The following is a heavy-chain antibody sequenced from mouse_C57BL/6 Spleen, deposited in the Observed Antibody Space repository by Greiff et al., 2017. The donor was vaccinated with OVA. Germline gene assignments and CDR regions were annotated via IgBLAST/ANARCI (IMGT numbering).Heavy chain of an antibody. J-gene: IGHJ4*01. Sequence: QVQLKQSGAELVRPGASVKLSCKASGYTFTDYYINWVKQRPGQGLEWIARIYPGSGNTYYNEKFKGKATLTAEKSSSTAYMQLSSLTSEDSAVYFCARDEGAMDYWGQGTSVTVSS. CDR1: GYTFTDYY. CDR3: ARDEGAMDY. V-gene: IGHV1-76*01. CDR2: IYPGSGNT.